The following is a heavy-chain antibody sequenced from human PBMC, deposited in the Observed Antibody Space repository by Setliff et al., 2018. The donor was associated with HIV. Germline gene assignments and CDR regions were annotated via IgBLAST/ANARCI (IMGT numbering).Heavy chain of an antibody. CDR1: GFTFSIYA. CDR3: ARDPFLAQGFWSGYYSDY. J-gene: IGHJ4*02. V-gene: IGHV3-30*04. CDR2: ISYDGSYE. Sequence: GGSLRLSCAASGFTFSIYAMHGVRQAPGKGLEWVAFISYDGSYEYYADSVKGRFTISRDNSKNTLYLQMNSLRAEDTAVYYCARDPFLAQGFWSGYYSDYWGQGTLVTVSS. D-gene: IGHD3-3*01.